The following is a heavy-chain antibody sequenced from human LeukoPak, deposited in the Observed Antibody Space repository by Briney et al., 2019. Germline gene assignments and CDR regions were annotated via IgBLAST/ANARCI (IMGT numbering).Heavy chain of an antibody. Sequence: ASVKVSCKASGGTFSSYAISWVRQAPGQGLEWMGGIIPIFGTANYAQKFQGRVTITADKSTSTAYMELSSLRSEDTAVYYCAKDPDYYDSSGYQDDYWGQGTLVTVSS. CDR2: IIPIFGTA. V-gene: IGHV1-69*06. D-gene: IGHD3-22*01. CDR3: AKDPDYYDSSGYQDDY. J-gene: IGHJ4*02. CDR1: GGTFSSYA.